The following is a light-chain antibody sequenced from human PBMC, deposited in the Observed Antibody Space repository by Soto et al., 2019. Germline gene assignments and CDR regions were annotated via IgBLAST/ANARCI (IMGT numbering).Light chain of an antibody. CDR2: EVS. CDR3: SAYTSSLSRIV. V-gene: IGLV2-14*01. J-gene: IGLJ6*01. Sequence: QSALTQPPSVSGSPGQSITISCTGTSSDVGGYNYVSWYQQHPGNAPKLMIYEVSNRPSGVSNRFSGSKSGNTASLTISGLQAEDEADYYCSAYTSSLSRIVFGTGTQLTVL. CDR1: SSDVGGYNY.